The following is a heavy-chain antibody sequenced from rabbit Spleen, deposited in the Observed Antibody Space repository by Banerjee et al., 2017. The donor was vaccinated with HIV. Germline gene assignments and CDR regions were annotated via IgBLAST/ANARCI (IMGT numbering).Heavy chain of an antibody. Sequence: QSLEESGGDLVKPGASLTLTCTASGVSFSYSSYMCWVRQAPGKGLEWIACIYSGNSGYTYYATWATGRFTCSKTSSTTVTLQVTSLTAADTATYFCARDTASSFSSYGMDLWGQGTLVTVS. J-gene: IGHJ6*01. CDR3: ARDTASSFSSYGMDL. D-gene: IGHD8-1*01. V-gene: IGHV1S40*01. CDR1: GVSFSYSSY. CDR2: IYSGNSGYT.